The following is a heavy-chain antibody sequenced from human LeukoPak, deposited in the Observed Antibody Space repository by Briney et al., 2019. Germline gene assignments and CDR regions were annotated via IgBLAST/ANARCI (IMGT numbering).Heavy chain of an antibody. Sequence: PGGSLRLSCAASGFTVSSNYMSWVRQAPGKGLEWVSVIYSGGSTYYADSVKGRFTISRDNSKNTLYLQMNSLRAEDTAMYYCARWFDCSGGSCYVENNWGQGTLVTVSS. V-gene: IGHV3-66*01. D-gene: IGHD2-15*01. J-gene: IGHJ4*02. CDR3: ARWFDCSGGSCYVENN. CDR2: IYSGGST. CDR1: GFTVSSNY.